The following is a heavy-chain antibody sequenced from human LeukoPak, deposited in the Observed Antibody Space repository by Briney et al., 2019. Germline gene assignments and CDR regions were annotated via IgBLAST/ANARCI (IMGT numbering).Heavy chain of an antibody. CDR1: GGSISSGDYY. CDR2: ISYSGGT. D-gene: IGHD3-22*01. J-gene: IGHJ4*02. CDR3: ARETYYYDSSGYSPDY. V-gene: IGHV4-30-4*01. Sequence: PSQTLSLTCTVSGGSISSGDYYWSWIRQPPGKGLEWIGYISYSGGTYYNPSLKSRLTTSVDTSTNQFCLKLTSVTAADTAVYYCARETYYYDSSGYSPDYWGQGTLVTVSS.